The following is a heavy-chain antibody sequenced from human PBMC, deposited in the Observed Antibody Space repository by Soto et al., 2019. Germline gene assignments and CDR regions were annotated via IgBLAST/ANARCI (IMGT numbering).Heavy chain of an antibody. J-gene: IGHJ6*02. CDR1: GYTFTSYG. CDR3: ATDKGWFGGRGFYYYGMDV. Sequence: ASVKVSCKASGYTFTSYGISWVRQAPGKGLEWMGGFDPEDGETIYAQKFQGRVTMTEDTSTDTAYMELSSLRSEDTAVYYCATDKGWFGGRGFYYYGMDVWGQGTKVTVSS. CDR2: FDPEDGET. V-gene: IGHV1-24*01. D-gene: IGHD3-10*01.